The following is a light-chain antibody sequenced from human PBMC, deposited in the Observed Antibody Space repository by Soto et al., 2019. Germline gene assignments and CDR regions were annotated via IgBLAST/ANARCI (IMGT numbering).Light chain of an antibody. CDR2: SNN. Sequence: QSVLIQPPSASGTPGQRVTISCSGGSSNIGSNTVNWYQQLPGTAPKLLIYSNNQRPSGVPDRFSGSKSGTSASLAISGLQSEDEADYYCAAWDDRLEGRVFGGGTKLTVL. CDR1: SSNIGSNT. CDR3: AAWDDRLEGRV. V-gene: IGLV1-44*01. J-gene: IGLJ2*01.